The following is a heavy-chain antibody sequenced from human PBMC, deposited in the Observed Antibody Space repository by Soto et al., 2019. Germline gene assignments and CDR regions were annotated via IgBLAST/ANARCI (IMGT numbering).Heavy chain of an antibody. CDR3: ARVGVDTAVVDGGYYYYYGMDV. V-gene: IGHV3-74*01. J-gene: IGHJ6*02. D-gene: IGHD5-18*01. CDR2: INSDGRST. Sequence: GGSLRLSCAASGFNFRNYGMHWVRQAPGKGLVWVSRINSDGRSTRYADSVKGRFTISRDNARNTLFLQMNSLRADDTAVYYCARVGVDTAVVDGGYYYYYGMDVWGQGTTVTVSS. CDR1: GFNFRNYG.